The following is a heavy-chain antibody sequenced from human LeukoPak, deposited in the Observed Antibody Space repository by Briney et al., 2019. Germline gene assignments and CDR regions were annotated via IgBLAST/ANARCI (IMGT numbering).Heavy chain of an antibody. CDR2: ISGDGSTT. J-gene: IGHJ5*01. CDR1: GFTFSTYW. CDR3: VRVFYRFDS. V-gene: IGHV3-74*01. Sequence: GGSLRLSCAASGFTFSTYWMHWVRQTPGKGLVWVSRISGDGSTTTYADSVKGRFTISRDNAKNTLYLEMNSLRAEDTAVYYCVRVFYRFDSWGQGTLVTGSS.